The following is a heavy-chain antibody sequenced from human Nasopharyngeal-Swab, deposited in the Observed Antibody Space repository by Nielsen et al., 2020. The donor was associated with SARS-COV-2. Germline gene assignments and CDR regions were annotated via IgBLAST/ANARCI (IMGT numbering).Heavy chain of an antibody. CDR2: IYYSGST. D-gene: IGHD6-13*01. V-gene: IGHV4-39*01. J-gene: IGHJ4*02. CDR3: ARPGTGIAAADY. Sequence: RHAPGKGLECVGSIYYSGSTYYNPSLKSRVTISVDASKNQFSLKLSSVTAADTAVYYCARPGTGIAAADYWGQGTLVTVSS.